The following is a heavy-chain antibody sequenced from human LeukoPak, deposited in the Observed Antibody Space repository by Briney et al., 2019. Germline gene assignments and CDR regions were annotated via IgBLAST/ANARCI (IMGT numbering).Heavy chain of an antibody. Sequence: GGSLRISCAASGFTFSSSAMSWVRQAPGKGLEWVSVISSSGGSTYYADSVKGRFTISRDNSKNTLYLQMNSLRAEDTAVYYCARGEVPATASDYWGQGTLVTVSS. CDR2: ISSSGGST. J-gene: IGHJ4*02. CDR1: GFTFSSSA. V-gene: IGHV3-23*01. D-gene: IGHD2-2*01. CDR3: ARGEVPATASDY.